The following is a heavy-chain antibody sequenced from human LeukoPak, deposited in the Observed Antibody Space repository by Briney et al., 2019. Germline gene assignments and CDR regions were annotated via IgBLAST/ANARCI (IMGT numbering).Heavy chain of an antibody. J-gene: IGHJ4*02. CDR1: GGSISSSSYY. CDR2: IYYSGST. Sequence: SETLSLTCTVSGGSISSSSYYWGWIRQPPGKGLEWIGSIYYSGSTYYNPSLKSRVTISVDTSKNQFSLKLSSVTAADTAVYYCARISFSGGKVVTLSPRHLVDYWGQGTLVTVSS. D-gene: IGHD4-23*01. V-gene: IGHV4-39*07. CDR3: ARISFSGGKVVTLSPRHLVDY.